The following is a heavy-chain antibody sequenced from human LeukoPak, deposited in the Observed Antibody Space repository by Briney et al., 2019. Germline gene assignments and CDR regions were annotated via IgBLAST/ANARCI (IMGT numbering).Heavy chain of an antibody. V-gene: IGHV1-2*02. CDR3: ARGDSYGDLDY. CDR2: LNPNSGGT. Sequence: ASVTVSCTASGYTFTGYYLHWVRLAPGQGREWMGWLNPNSGGTNYAQDFQGRVTITRDTSISTAYMELSRLTSDDTAVYYCARGDSYGDLDYWGQGTLVTVSS. CDR1: GYTFTGYY. J-gene: IGHJ4*02. D-gene: IGHD4-17*01.